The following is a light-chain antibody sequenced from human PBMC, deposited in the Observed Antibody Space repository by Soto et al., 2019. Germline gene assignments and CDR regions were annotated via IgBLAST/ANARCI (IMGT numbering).Light chain of an antibody. CDR1: SGHSSYA. Sequence: QLVLTQSPSASASLGASVKLTCTLSSGHSSYAIAWHQQQPEKGPRYLMKLSSDGSHSKGDGIPDRFSDSSSGAERYLTISCLQTEDEAYYYGQTWDTGASVVFGVGTKLTVL. CDR3: QTWDTGASVV. CDR2: LSSDGSH. V-gene: IGLV4-69*01. J-gene: IGLJ2*01.